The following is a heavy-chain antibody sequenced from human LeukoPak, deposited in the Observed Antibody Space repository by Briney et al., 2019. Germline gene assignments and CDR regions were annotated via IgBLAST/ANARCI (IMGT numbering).Heavy chain of an antibody. CDR3: ARDRTYDLAFDI. Sequence: GGSLRLSCAASGFTFSSYAMHWVRQAPGKGLEWVAVISYDGSNKYYADSVKGRFTISRDNSKNTLYLQMNSLRAEDTAVYYCARDRTYDLAFDIWGQGTMVTVSS. J-gene: IGHJ3*02. CDR2: ISYDGSNK. CDR1: GFTFSSYA. D-gene: IGHD3-16*01. V-gene: IGHV3-30-3*01.